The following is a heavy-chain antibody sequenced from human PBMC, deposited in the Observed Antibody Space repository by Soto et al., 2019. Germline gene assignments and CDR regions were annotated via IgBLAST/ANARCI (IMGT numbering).Heavy chain of an antibody. CDR3: ANSDYVWGRNSSYYFDY. CDR1: GFIFGNYA. V-gene: IGHV3-23*01. Sequence: EVQLLESGGASVQPGGSLRLSCAASGFIFGNYAMPWVRQAPGKGLEWVSAVTGSGGSTYYADSVKGRFSISRDNSKNNLHQQMIALRNADTAVYYCANSDYVWGRNSSYYFDYWGQGTLVTVSS. J-gene: IGHJ4*02. D-gene: IGHD3-16*01. CDR2: VTGSGGST.